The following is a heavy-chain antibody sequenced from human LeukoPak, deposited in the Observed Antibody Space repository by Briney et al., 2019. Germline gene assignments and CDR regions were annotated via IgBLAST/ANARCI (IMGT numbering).Heavy chain of an antibody. CDR2: ISSTGGTT. CDR3: AKNGDRGAYCTGGTCYPYFYYYMDV. J-gene: IGHJ6*03. CDR1: GITFSSYG. V-gene: IGHV3-23*01. Sequence: GGSLRLSCAASGITFSSYGMSWVRQAPGKGLEWVSSISSTGGTTYYADSMKGRFTISRDNSKNTLYLQMNSLRAEDTAIYYCAKNGDRGAYCTGGTCYPYFYYYMDVWGKGTTVTI. D-gene: IGHD2-15*01.